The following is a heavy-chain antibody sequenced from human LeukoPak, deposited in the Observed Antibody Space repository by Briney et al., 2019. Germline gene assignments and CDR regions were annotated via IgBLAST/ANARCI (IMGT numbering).Heavy chain of an antibody. CDR1: GGSFSGYY. V-gene: IGHV4-38-2*02. CDR2: IYHSGST. J-gene: IGHJ5*02. CDR3: ARDRVNFGVSGWFDP. Sequence: SETLSLTCAVYGGSFSGYYWGWIRQPPGKGLEWIGSIYHSGSTYYNPSLKSRVTISVDTSKNQFSLKLSSVTAADTAVYYCARDRVNFGVSGWFDPWGQGTLVTVSS. D-gene: IGHD3-3*01.